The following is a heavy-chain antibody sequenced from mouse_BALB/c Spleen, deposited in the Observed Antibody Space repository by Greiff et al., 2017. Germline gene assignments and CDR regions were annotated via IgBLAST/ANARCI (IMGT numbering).Heavy chain of an antibody. J-gene: IGHJ3*01. V-gene: IGHV2-9-2*01. CDR1: GFSLTSYD. CDR2: IWTGGGT. CDR3: VRDRWLLPFAY. Sequence: VQLVESGPGLVAPSQSLSITCTVSGFSLTSYDISWIRQPPGKGLEWLGVIWTGGGTNYNSAFMSRLSISKDNSKSQVFLKMNSLQTDDTAIYYCVRDRWLLPFAYWGQGTLVTVSA. D-gene: IGHD2-3*01.